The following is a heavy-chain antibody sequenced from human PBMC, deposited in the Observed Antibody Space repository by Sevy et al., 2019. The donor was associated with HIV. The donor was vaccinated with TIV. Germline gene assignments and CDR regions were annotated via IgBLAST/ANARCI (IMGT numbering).Heavy chain of an antibody. D-gene: IGHD6-19*01. CDR3: GRGNSGWPNWFDP. J-gene: IGHJ5*02. CDR1: GYTFTSYG. Sequence: ASVKVSCKASGYTFTSYGISWVRQAPRQGLEWMGWISAYNGNTNYAQKLQGRVTMTTDTSTSTAYMELRSLRSDDTAGYYCGRGNSGWPNWFDPWGQGPLVTVSS. V-gene: IGHV1-18*01. CDR2: ISAYNGNT.